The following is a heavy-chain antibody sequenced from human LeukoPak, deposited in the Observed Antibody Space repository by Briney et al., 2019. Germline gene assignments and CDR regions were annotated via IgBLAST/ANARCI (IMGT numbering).Heavy chain of an antibody. D-gene: IGHD3-22*01. Sequence: GGSLRLSCVASGFTFKNYAMNWVRQAPGKGLVWVSRINSDGSSTSYADSVKGRFTISRDNAKNTLYLQMNSLRAEDTAVYYCARSLWATYYYDSSGYLPDYWGQGTLVTVSS. J-gene: IGHJ4*02. CDR2: INSDGSST. CDR1: GFTFKNYA. V-gene: IGHV3-74*01. CDR3: ARSLWATYYYDSSGYLPDY.